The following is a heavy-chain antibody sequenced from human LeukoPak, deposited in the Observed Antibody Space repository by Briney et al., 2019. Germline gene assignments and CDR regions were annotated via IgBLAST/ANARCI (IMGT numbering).Heavy chain of an antibody. J-gene: IGHJ4*02. CDR2: IYSGGST. V-gene: IGHV3-53*01. CDR3: ARDLYDSSGYYAVLFDY. Sequence: GGSLRLSCAASGFTVSSNYMSWVRQAPGKGLEWVSVIYSGGSTYYADSVKGRFTISRDNSKNTLYLQMNSLRAEDTAVYYCARDLYDSSGYYAVLFDYWGQGTLVTVSS. CDR1: GFTVSSNY. D-gene: IGHD3-22*01.